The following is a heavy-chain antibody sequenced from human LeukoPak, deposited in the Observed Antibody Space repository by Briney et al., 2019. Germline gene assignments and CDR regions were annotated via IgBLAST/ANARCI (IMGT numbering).Heavy chain of an antibody. CDR2: IYYSGST. V-gene: IGHV4-39*07. Sequence: SETLSLTCTVSGGSISSSSYYWGWIRQPPGKGLEWIGSIYYSGSTYYNPSLKSRVTISVDTSKNQFSLKLSSVTAADTAVYYCARVLNYDFWSGYYPANWFDPWGQGTLVTVSS. D-gene: IGHD3-3*01. J-gene: IGHJ5*02. CDR1: GGSISSSSYY. CDR3: ARVLNYDFWSGYYPANWFDP.